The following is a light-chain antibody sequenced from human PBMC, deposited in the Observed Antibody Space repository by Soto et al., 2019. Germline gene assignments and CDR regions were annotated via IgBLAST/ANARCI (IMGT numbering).Light chain of an antibody. CDR2: AAS. CDR3: QESNSTPMYT. CDR1: QSISRY. V-gene: IGKV1-39*01. J-gene: IGKJ2*01. Sequence: DIQMTQSPSSLFASVGDSVTITCRASQSISRYLNWYQMKPGKAPKLLIYAASGLQSGVPSRFSGSGSGTDFTLTISSLQPEDFATYYCQESNSTPMYTFGQGTKLEIK.